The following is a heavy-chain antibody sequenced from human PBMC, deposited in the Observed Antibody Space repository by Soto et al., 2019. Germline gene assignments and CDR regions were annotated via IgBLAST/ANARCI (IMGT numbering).Heavy chain of an antibody. CDR1: GYTFTNYY. V-gene: IGHV1-2*02. CDR3: ARGVLGWGSYARADL. D-gene: IGHD3-10*01. Sequence: ASVKVSCKASGYTFTNYYIHWVRQAPGQGLEWMGWINPNSGDTADAQKFQRRVTMTRDTSINTVYMEFSNLRSDDTAVFYCARGVLGWGSYARADLWGQGTLVTVSS. J-gene: IGHJ4*02. CDR2: INPNSGDT.